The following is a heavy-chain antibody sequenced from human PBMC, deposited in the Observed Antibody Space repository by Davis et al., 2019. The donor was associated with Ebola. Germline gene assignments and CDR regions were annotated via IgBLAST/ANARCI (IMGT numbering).Heavy chain of an antibody. CDR2: ISGSGGST. Sequence: GESLKISCAASGFTFSSYAMSWVRQAPGKGLEWVSAISGSGGSTYYADSVTGRFTVSRDNSKNTLYLQMNSLRAADTAVYYCARDLRGYSGYDMDVWGKGTTVTVST. V-gene: IGHV3-23*01. J-gene: IGHJ6*04. D-gene: IGHD5-12*01. CDR1: GFTFSSYA. CDR3: ARDLRGYSGYDMDV.